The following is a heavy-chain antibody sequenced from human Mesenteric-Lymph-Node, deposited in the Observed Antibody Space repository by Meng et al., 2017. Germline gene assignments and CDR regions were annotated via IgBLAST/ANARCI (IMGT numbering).Heavy chain of an antibody. CDR1: GFSVSNDI. J-gene: IGHJ6*02. D-gene: IGHD4-17*01. V-gene: IGHV3-21*01. Sequence: GESLKISCEASGFSVSNDIMNWVRQAPGMGLEWVSFISRSTSYKYYADSVKGRVTISRDNAKTALYLQMTLLRAEDTAVYYCARDRGVLGDYEEGGYYGMDVWGQGTTVTVSS. CDR3: ARDRGVLGDYEEGGYYGMDV. CDR2: ISRSTSYK.